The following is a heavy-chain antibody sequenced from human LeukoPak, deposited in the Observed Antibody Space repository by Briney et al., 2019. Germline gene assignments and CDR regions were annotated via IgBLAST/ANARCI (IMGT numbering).Heavy chain of an antibody. CDR1: GFTFSNYA. J-gene: IGHJ4*02. D-gene: IGHD3-16*02. Sequence: GGSLRLSCAASGFTFSNYAMNWVRQAPGKGLEWVSGISNNGGSAYYADSVKGRFTISRDNSRSTLYLRMNSLRAEDTAVYYCAKGLRLGELSSGFDYWGQGTLVTVSS. V-gene: IGHV3-23*01. CDR2: ISNNGGSA. CDR3: AKGLRLGELSSGFDY.